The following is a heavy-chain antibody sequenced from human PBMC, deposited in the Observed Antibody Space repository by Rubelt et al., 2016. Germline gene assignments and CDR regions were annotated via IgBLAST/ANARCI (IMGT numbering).Heavy chain of an antibody. CDR1: GGSFSNYY. Sequence: QVLLQQWGAGLLKPSGSLSLTCAFYGGSFSNYYWSWIRQPPGKGLEWIGEINHSGSTNYNASLKSRVTISVDTSKNQFSLKLTSVTAADTAVYYCARLLGDYYIDSWGQGTLVTVSS. J-gene: IGHJ4*02. CDR3: ARLLGDYYIDS. D-gene: IGHD3-16*01. V-gene: IGHV4-34*01. CDR2: INHSGST.